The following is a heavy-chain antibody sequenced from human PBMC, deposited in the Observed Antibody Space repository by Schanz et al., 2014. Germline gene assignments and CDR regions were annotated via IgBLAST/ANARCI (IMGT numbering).Heavy chain of an antibody. Sequence: VQLVEYGGGLVQPGESLRLSCAASGFTFSAYWMAWVRQAPGKGLEWVSIISHDGMTKYYTASVRGRFTISRDNSNNMVYLQMNSLRAEDTAVFYCARDYSGGGYDIWGQGTMVTVSS. J-gene: IGHJ3*02. CDR1: GFTFSAYW. V-gene: IGHV3-30*03. CDR3: ARDYSGGGYDI. CDR2: ISHDGMTK. D-gene: IGHD3-22*01.